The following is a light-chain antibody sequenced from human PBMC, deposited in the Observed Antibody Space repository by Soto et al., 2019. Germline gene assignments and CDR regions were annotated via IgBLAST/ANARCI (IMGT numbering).Light chain of an antibody. V-gene: IGKV3-15*01. CDR2: GAS. CDR3: QQYNNWPPWT. CDR1: QSVGSY. J-gene: IGKJ1*01. Sequence: EVVFTQSPATLSFSPGERVTLSCRASQSVGSYLAWYQQKLGQAPRLLIYGASTRATGIPARFSGSGSGTEFTLTISSLQSEDFAVYYCQQYNNWPPWTLGQGTKVDI.